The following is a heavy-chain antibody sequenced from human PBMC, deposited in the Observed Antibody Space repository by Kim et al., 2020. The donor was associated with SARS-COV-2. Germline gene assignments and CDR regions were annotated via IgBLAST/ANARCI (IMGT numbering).Heavy chain of an antibody. CDR2: IKQDGSEK. Sequence: GGSLRLSCAASGFTFSSYWMSWVRQAPGKGLEWVANIKQDGSEKYYVDSVKGRFTISRDNAKNSLYLQMNSLRAEDTAVYYCARVPGLRFWGGHFDYWGQGTLVTVSS. V-gene: IGHV3-7*03. D-gene: IGHD5-12*01. CDR3: ARVPGLRFWGGHFDY. J-gene: IGHJ4*02. CDR1: GFTFSSYW.